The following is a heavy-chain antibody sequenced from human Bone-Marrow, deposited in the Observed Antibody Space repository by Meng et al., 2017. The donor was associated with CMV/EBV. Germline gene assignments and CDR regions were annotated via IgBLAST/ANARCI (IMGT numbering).Heavy chain of an antibody. CDR3: ARTTASGWYYFDY. CDR2: IYYSGST. D-gene: IGHD6-19*01. Sequence: SETLSLTCTVSGGSISSSSYYWGWIRQPPGKGLEWIGSIYYSGSTYYNPSLKSRVTISVDTSKNQFSLKLSSVTAADTAVYYCARTTASGWYYFDYWGQGTLVTVSS. J-gene: IGHJ4*02. V-gene: IGHV4-39*07. CDR1: GGSISSSSYY.